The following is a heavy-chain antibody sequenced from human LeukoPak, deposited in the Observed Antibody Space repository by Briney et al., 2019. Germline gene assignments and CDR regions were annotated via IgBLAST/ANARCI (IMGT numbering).Heavy chain of an antibody. D-gene: IGHD3-10*01. J-gene: IGHJ4*02. CDR2: INHSGST. V-gene: IGHV4-34*01. CDR3: ARGPFYYYGSGSYYSWGYYFDY. CDR1: GGSFSDYY. Sequence: PSETLSFTCAAYGGSFSDYYWSWIRQPPGKGLEWIGEINHSGSTNYNPSLKSRVTISVDTTKNQFSLKLSSVTAADTTVYYCARGPFYYYGSGSYYSWGYYFDYWGREPWSPSPQ.